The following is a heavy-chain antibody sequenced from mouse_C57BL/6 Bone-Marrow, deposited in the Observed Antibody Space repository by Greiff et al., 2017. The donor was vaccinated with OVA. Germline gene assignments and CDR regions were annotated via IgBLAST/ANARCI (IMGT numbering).Heavy chain of an antibody. CDR1: GFTFSSYA. V-gene: IGHV5-4*01. J-gene: IGHJ2*01. Sequence: EVNVVESGGGLVKPGGSLKLSCAASGFTFSSYAMSWVRQTPEKRLEWVATISDGGSYTYYPDNVKGRFTISRDNAKNNLYLQMSHLKSEDTAMYYCARDPPYYFDYWGQGTTLTVSS. CDR3: ARDPPYYFDY. CDR2: ISDGGSYT.